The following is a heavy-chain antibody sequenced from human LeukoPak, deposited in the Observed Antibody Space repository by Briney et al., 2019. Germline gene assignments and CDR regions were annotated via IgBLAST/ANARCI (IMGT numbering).Heavy chain of an antibody. Sequence: KPSETLSLTCTVSGGSISSSSYYWGWIRQPPGKGLEWIGSIYYSGSTYYNPSLKSRVTISVDTSKNQFSLKLSSVTAADTAVYYCASTEAGFLEWLHPFDYWGQGTLVTVSS. CDR2: IYYSGST. J-gene: IGHJ4*02. D-gene: IGHD3-3*01. CDR1: GGSISSSSYY. V-gene: IGHV4-39*01. CDR3: ASTEAGFLEWLHPFDY.